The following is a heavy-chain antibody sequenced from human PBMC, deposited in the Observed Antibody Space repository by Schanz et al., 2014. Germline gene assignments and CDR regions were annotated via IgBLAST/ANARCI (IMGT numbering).Heavy chain of an antibody. J-gene: IGHJ5*02. Sequence: QVQLEQSGAEVKKPGSSVKVSCKASGGTFSSFGINWVRQAPGQGLEWMGRIIPSLGLAKYEQKFQDKVTITADKSTSTVYMELSSLRSEDTAIYYCARGNTIFGVVILGWLDPWGQGTLVTVSS. V-gene: IGHV1-69*04. CDR3: ARGNTIFGVVILGWLDP. CDR2: IIPSLGLA. D-gene: IGHD3-3*01. CDR1: GGTFSSFG.